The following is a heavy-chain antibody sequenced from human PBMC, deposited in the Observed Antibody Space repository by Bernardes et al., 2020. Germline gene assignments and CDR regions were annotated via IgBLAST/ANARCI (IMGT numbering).Heavy chain of an antibody. CDR2: IWHSGST. CDR3: ARDPRSGIDP. CDR1: GGSISSRNW. J-gene: IGHJ5*02. V-gene: IGHV4-4*02. Sequence: SETLSLTCAVSGGSISSRNWWSWVRQPPGKGLEWIGEIWHSGSTNYNPSLKSRLTISIDNSKNQFSLKLTSVTAADTAIYYCARDPRSGIDPWGQGTLVTVSS.